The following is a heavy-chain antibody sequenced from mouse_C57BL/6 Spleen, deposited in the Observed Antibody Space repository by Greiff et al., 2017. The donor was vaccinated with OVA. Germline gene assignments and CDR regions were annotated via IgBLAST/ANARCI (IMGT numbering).Heavy chain of an antibody. V-gene: IGHV1-69*01. CDR2: IDTSDSYT. D-gene: IGHD3-2*01. CDR1: GYTFTSYW. J-gene: IGHJ3*01. Sequence: VQLQQPGAELVMPGASVKLSCKASGYTFTSYWMHWVKQRPGQGLEWIGEIDTSDSYTNYNQKFKGKSTLTVDKSSSTAYMQLSSLTSEDSAVYYCARDSRGFAYWGQGTLVTVSA. CDR3: ARDSRGFAY.